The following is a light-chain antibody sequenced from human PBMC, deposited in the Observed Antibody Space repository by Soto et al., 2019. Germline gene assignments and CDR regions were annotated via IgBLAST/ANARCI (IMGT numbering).Light chain of an antibody. CDR1: QSISYK. J-gene: IGKJ2*01. CDR2: DAS. Sequence: IGVTRSPATLCASVGDRVTITCRASQSISYKLAWYQHKPGKAPKLLIYDASGLQSGVPSRFSGSGSGTEFTLTISSLQPDDFATYFCQQYHTYSYTFGQGTKVDIK. CDR3: QQYHTYSYT. V-gene: IGKV1-5*01.